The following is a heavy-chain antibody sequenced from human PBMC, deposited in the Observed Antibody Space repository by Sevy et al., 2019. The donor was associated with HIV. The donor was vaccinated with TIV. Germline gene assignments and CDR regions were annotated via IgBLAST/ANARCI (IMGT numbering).Heavy chain of an antibody. D-gene: IGHD5-12*01. V-gene: IGHV3-15*07. J-gene: IGHJ5*02. CDR2: IRSATDGGTT. CDR1: AFTFSNDW. CDR3: ATLSGNYWGDWLDP. Sequence: GGSLRLSCVASAFTFSNDWMTWVRQAPGKGLEWVGHIRSATDGGTTDYAAPVKGRFTISRHDSKNTEYLEMNSLKIEDTGVYFCATLSGNYWGDWLDPWGQGTLVTVSS.